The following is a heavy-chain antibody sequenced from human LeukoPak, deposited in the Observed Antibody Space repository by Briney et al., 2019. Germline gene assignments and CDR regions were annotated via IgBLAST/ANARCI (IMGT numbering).Heavy chain of an antibody. CDR3: ARDPPNYYDSSGLLDY. J-gene: IGHJ4*02. CDR1: GFSFSSYW. V-gene: IGHV3-21*01. D-gene: IGHD3-22*01. CDR2: ISSSSSYI. Sequence: GGSLRLSCAASGFSFSSYWMSWVRLAPGKGLEWVSSISSSSSYIYYADSVKGRFTISRDNAKNSLYLQMNSLRAEDTAVYYCARDPPNYYDSSGLLDYWGQGTLVTVSS.